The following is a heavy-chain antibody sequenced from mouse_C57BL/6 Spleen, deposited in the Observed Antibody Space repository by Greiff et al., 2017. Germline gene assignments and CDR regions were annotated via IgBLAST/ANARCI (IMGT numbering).Heavy chain of an antibody. CDR1: GYTFTDYN. V-gene: IGHV1-22*01. CDR3: ARRQLTGDYFDY. CDR2: INPNNGGT. Sequence: EVQLQQSGPELVKPGASVKMSCKASGYTFTDYNMHWVKQSHGKSLEWIGYINPNNGGTSYNQKFKGKATLTVNKSSSTAYMELRSLTSEDSAVYYCARRQLTGDYFDYWGQGTTLTVSS. D-gene: IGHD6-1*01. J-gene: IGHJ2*01.